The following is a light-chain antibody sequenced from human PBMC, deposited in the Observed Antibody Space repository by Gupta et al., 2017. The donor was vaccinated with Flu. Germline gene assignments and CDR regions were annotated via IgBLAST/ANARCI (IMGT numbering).Light chain of an antibody. CDR3: RQSLHRV. CDR2: WWV. J-gene: IGKJ2*01. CDR1: QCLLHSNGYNY. Sequence: LPAHPGAPASISGRSCQCLLHSNGYNYLDLDLQKPVQSPQILIYWWVNRVSVVNDRFSGGGAGADFTLKSRREEDGDVGVYGHRQSLHRVFGQGTKLDIK. V-gene: IGKV2-28*01.